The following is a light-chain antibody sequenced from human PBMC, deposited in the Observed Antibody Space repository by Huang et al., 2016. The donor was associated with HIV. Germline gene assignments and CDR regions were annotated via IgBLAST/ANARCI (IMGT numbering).Light chain of an antibody. V-gene: IGKV3-11*01. CDR3: QLRSTWPGDT. Sequence: EIVLTQSPATLSLSPGERATLSCRASQTVSSYLSWYQQKPGQAPRLLIYDASNRATGIPARFSGSWSGTDFTLTISSLEPEDFAVYYCQLRSTWPGDTFGGGTKVEIK. CDR1: QTVSSY. J-gene: IGKJ4*01. CDR2: DAS.